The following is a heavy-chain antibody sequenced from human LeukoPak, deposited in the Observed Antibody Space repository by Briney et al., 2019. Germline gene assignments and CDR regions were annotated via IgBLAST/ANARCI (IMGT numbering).Heavy chain of an antibody. CDR3: ARDKLLDTALGY. D-gene: IGHD5-18*01. CDR1: GYTCTSYG. CDR2: ISAYNGNT. V-gene: IGHV1-18*01. J-gene: IGHJ4*02. Sequence: GASVKVSCKASGYTCTSYGISWVRQAPGQGLEWMGWISAYNGNTNYAQKLQGRVTMTTDTSTSTAYMEPRSLRSDDTAVYYCARDKLLDTALGYWGQGTLVTVSS.